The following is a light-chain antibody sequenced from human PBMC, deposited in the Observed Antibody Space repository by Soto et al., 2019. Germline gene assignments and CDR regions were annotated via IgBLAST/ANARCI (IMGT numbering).Light chain of an antibody. CDR2: RDT. V-gene: IGLV1-40*01. Sequence: QSVLTQPPSVSGALGQRVTISCTGSSSNIGAIYDVHWYQQLPGTAPKLLIYRDTDRPSGVPDRFSGSKSGTSASLAITGLQADDEADCYCQSYDKSLSAWVFGGGTKVTVL. J-gene: IGLJ3*02. CDR3: QSYDKSLSAWV. CDR1: SSNIGAIYD.